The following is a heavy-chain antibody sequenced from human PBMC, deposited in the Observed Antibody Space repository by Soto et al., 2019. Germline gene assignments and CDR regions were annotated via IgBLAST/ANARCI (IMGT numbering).Heavy chain of an antibody. CDR1: GFNFGFFG. V-gene: IGHV3-30*03. D-gene: IGHD1-26*01. J-gene: IGHJ4*02. CDR2: ISGDGINT. CDR3: ARGNLSFDFDS. Sequence: QLVESGGDVVQPGTSLRLSCAASGFNFGFFGMHWVRQAPGKGLEWVAFISGDGINTQYADSVRGRFTLSRDYSRKTMYLQMDSLRDEDTALYYCARGNLSFDFDSWGLGTLVTVSS.